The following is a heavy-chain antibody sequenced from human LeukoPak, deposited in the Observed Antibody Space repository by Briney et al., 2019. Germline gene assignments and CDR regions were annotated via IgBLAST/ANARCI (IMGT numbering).Heavy chain of an antibody. CDR1: GYTFTGYY. CDR3: ARAHDLQWLVRNYYYYYGMDV. CDR2: INPNSGGT. J-gene: IGHJ6*02. D-gene: IGHD6-19*01. Sequence: ASVRVSCKASGYTFTGYYMHWLRQAPGQGLEWMGRINPNSGGTNYAQKFQSRVTMTRDTSISTAYMELSRLRSDDTAVYYCARAHDLQWLVRNYYYYYGMDVWGQGTKVTVSS. V-gene: IGHV1-2*06.